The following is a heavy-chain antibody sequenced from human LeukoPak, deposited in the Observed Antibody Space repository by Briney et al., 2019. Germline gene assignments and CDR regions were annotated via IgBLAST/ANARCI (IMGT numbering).Heavy chain of an antibody. J-gene: IGHJ3*02. CDR1: GYTFTGYY. V-gene: IGHV1-2*02. D-gene: IGHD3-3*01. CDR3: ARATDYDFWSGYYPNAFDI. CDR2: INPNSGGT. Sequence: ASVKVSCKASGYTFTGYYMHWVRQAPGQGLEWMGWINPNSGGTNYAQKFQGRVTMTRDTSNSTAYMELSRLRSDDTAVYYCARATDYDFWSGYYPNAFDIWGQGTMVTVSS.